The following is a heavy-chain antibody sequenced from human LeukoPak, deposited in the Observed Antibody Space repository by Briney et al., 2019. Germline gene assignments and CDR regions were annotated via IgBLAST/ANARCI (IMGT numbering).Heavy chain of an antibody. CDR3: ARQTALVGYASGLGFNY. CDR1: GASLSSWY. D-gene: IGHD2-2*01. J-gene: IGHJ4*02. V-gene: IGHV4-59*01. CDR2: IYGSGST. Sequence: SETLSLTCTVSGASLSSWYRSWIRQSPGKGLEWIGDIYGSGSTNYNPSLKSRVSMSTDTSKNQFSLKLNSVTAADTAVYYCARQTALVGYASGLGFNYWGQGILVTVSS.